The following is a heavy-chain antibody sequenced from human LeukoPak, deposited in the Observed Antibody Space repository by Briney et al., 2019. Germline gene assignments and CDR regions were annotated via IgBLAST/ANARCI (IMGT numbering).Heavy chain of an antibody. CDR2: IYHSGST. CDR3: ARDTQSVGNYDY. Sequence: PSETLSLTCTVSGGSISSSSYYWSWIRQPPGKGLEWIGYIYHSGSTYYNPSLKSRVTISVDRSKNQFSLKLSSVTAADTAVYYCARDTQSVGNYDYWGQGTLVTVSS. D-gene: IGHD4-23*01. J-gene: IGHJ4*02. V-gene: IGHV4-30-2*01. CDR1: GGSISSSSYY.